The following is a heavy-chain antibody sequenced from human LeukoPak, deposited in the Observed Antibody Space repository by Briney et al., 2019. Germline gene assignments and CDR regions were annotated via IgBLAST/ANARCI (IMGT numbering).Heavy chain of an antibody. J-gene: IGHJ4*02. CDR1: GFTFSSYA. CDR2: IRYDGSNK. V-gene: IGHV3-30*02. CDR3: AKGGSEVAAQDIDY. Sequence: GGSLRLSCAASGFTFSSYAMSWVRQAPGKGLEWVAFIRYDGSNKYYADSVKGRFTISRDNSKNTLYLQMNSLRAEDTAVYYCAKGGSEVAAQDIDYWGQGTLVTVSS. D-gene: IGHD2-15*01.